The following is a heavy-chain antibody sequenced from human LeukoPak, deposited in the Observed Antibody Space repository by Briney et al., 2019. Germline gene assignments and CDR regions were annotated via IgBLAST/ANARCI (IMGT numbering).Heavy chain of an antibody. V-gene: IGHV3-7*01. CDR1: GFPFSTYW. Sequence: PGGSLRLSCAASGFPFSTYWMSWVRQAPGKGLEWVANIKQDGSEKYYVDSVKGRFTISRDNAKNSLYLQINSLRAEDTAVYYCARDRGDYLWGRYRSRNFDYWGQGTLVTVSS. J-gene: IGHJ4*02. D-gene: IGHD3-16*02. CDR3: ARDRGDYLWGRYRSRNFDY. CDR2: IKQDGSEK.